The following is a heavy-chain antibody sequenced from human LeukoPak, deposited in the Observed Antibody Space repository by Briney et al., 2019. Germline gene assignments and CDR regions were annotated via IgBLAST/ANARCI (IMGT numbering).Heavy chain of an antibody. CDR1: GFTFSSYE. CDR2: ISGSGSTI. Sequence: GGSLRLSCAASGFTFSSYEMNWVRQAPGKGLEWLSYISGSGSTIYYADSVKGRFTISRDNAKNSLYLQMNSLRAEDTAVYYCAVGYSSGWTFDYWGQGTLVTVSS. D-gene: IGHD6-19*01. CDR3: AVGYSSGWTFDY. V-gene: IGHV3-48*03. J-gene: IGHJ4*02.